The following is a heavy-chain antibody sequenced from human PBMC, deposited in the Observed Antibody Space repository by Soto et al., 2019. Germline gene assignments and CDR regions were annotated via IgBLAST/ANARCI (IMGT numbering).Heavy chain of an antibody. V-gene: IGHV1-46*03. D-gene: IGHD3-22*01. CDR1: GYTFTSYA. CDR3: TREVYYYDSSGSPGSDY. CDR2: INPSGGSA. J-gene: IGHJ4*02. Sequence: ASVKVSCKASGYTFTSYAMHWVRQAPGQGLEWMGMINPSGGSASYAQKFQGRVTMTRDTSTSTVYMELSSLRSEDTAVYYCTREVYYYDSSGSPGSDYWGQGTLVTVSS.